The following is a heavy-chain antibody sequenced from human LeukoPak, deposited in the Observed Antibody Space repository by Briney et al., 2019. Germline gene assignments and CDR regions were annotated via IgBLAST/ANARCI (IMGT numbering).Heavy chain of an antibody. D-gene: IGHD4-17*01. V-gene: IGHV3-30*03. Sequence: GRSLRLSCAASGFTFSSYGMHWVRQAPGKGLEWVAVISYDGSNKYYADSVKGRFTISRDNSKNTLYLQMNSLRAEDTAVYYCARDHEGTVTTDYYYYYGMDVWGQGTTVTVSS. CDR3: ARDHEGTVTTDYYYYYGMDV. CDR2: ISYDGSNK. J-gene: IGHJ6*02. CDR1: GFTFSSYG.